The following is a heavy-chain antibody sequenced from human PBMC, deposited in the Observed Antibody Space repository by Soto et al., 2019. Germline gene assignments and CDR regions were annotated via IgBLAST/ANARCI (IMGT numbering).Heavy chain of an antibody. CDR2: INHSGSP. Sequence: PSETLSLTCAVCGGSFSGYYWSWIRQPPGKGLEWIGEINHSGSPHYNPALESPVPVSVDTSKNQFSLSLTSLTAADTAVYYCARAPKVSGSAQTRPDFSGQGSLVTVS. V-gene: IGHV4-34*01. J-gene: IGHJ4*02. CDR3: ARAPKVSGSAQTRPDF. D-gene: IGHD6-6*01. CDR1: GGSFSGYY.